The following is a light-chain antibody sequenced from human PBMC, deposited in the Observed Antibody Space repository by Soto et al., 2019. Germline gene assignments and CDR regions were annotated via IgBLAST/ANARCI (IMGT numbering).Light chain of an antibody. CDR1: QSVNGNY. J-gene: IGKJ2*01. Sequence: EIVLTQSPGTLSLSPGERATLSCRASQSVNGNYLTWYQQKPGQAPRLLIYVASTMATGTPDRFSGSGSGTDFTLTISRLEPEDFAVYYCQQYGSSFRYTFGQGTKLEIK. CDR3: QQYGSSFRYT. CDR2: VAS. V-gene: IGKV3-20*01.